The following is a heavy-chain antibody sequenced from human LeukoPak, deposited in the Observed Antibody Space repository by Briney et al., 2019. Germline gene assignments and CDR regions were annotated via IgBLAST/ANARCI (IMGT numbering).Heavy chain of an antibody. CDR3: ARHVVVVAATRYNWFDL. Sequence: SDTLSLTCTVSGGSISSSSYYWRWLRQPPGKGVEWIGSIYYSGSPYYNPSLKSRLTIYVHAPKNQFSLKLSSVTPADTAVYYCARHVVVVAATRYNWFDLWGQGTLVTVSS. V-gene: IGHV4-39*01. CDR2: IYYSGSP. D-gene: IGHD2-15*01. CDR1: GGSISSSSYY. J-gene: IGHJ5*02.